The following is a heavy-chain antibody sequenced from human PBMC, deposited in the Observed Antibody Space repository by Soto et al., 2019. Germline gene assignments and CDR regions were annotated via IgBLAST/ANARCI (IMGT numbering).Heavy chain of an antibody. Sequence: QVTLKESGPVLVKPTETLTLTCTVSGFSLSNARMGVSWIRQPPGKALEWLAHIFSNDEKSYSTSLKSRLTISKDTSKSQVVLTMTNMDPVDTATYYWARIAVTIFGVVFDYWGQGTLVTVSS. J-gene: IGHJ4*02. CDR3: ARIAVTIFGVVFDY. CDR2: IFSNDEK. V-gene: IGHV2-26*01. CDR1: GFSLSNARMG. D-gene: IGHD3-3*01.